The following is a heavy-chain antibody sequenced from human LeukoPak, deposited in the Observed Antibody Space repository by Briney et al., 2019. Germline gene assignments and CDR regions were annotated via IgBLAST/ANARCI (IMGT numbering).Heavy chain of an antibody. D-gene: IGHD3-10*01. J-gene: IGHJ5*02. CDR3: ARQPGAGWFDP. Sequence: GESLKISCQGSGFSFSNNWVGWVRQMPGKGLEWMAIINPGVSDTRYSPSFQGQVTISADKSISTVYLQWGSLKASDTAMYYCARQPGAGWFDPWGQGTLVTVSS. CDR1: GFSFSNNW. CDR2: INPGVSDT. V-gene: IGHV5-51*01.